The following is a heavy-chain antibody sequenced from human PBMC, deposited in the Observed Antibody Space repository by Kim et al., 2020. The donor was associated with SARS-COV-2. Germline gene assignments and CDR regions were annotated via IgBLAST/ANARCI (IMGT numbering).Heavy chain of an antibody. V-gene: IGHV3-21*01. J-gene: IGHJ4*02. Sequence: GGSLRLSCAASGFTFSSYSMNWVRQAPGKGLEWVSSISSSSSYIYYADSVKGRFTISRDNAKHSLYLQMNRLRAEDTAVYYCATLHGTTVWGQGTLVTVSS. D-gene: IGHD4-17*01. CDR2: ISSSSSYI. CDR3: ATLHGTTV. CDR1: GFTFSSYS.